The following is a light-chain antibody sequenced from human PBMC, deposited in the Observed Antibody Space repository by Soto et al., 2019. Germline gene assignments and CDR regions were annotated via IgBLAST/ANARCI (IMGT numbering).Light chain of an antibody. V-gene: IGKV3-20*01. Sequence: EIVLTQSPATLSLSPGARAPLSCRASQTVSSYLLWYQQKPGQAPRLLIYGASNRATGIPDRFSGSGSGTDFTLTISRLEPEDFAVYYCQQYGSSGTFGQGTKVDIK. CDR3: QQYGSSGT. J-gene: IGKJ1*01. CDR1: QTVSSY. CDR2: GAS.